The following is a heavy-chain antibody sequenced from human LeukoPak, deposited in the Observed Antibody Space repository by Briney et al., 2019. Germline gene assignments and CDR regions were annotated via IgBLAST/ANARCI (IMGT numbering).Heavy chain of an antibody. CDR2: ISYDGSNK. V-gene: IGHV3-30*04. D-gene: IGHD4-11*01. CDR3: ARGPPGRLHYYYYGMDV. CDR1: GFTFSSYA. Sequence: GGSLRLSCAASGFTFSSYAMHWVRQAPGKGREWVAVISYDGSNKYYADSVKGRFTISRNNSKNTLYLQMNSLRAEDTAVYYCARGPPGRLHYYYYGMDVWGQGTTVTVSS. J-gene: IGHJ6*02.